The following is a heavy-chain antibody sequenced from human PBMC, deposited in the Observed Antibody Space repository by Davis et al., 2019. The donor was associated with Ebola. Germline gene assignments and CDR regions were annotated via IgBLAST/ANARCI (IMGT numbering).Heavy chain of an antibody. V-gene: IGHV1-2*02. D-gene: IGHD3-3*01. CDR1: GYTFTGYY. Sequence: ASVKVSCKASGYTFTGYYMHWVRQAPGQGLEWMGWINPNSGGTNYAQKFQGRVTMTRDTSISTAYMELSSLRSEDTAVYYCARSYDFWSGYYRRYNYYMDVWGKGTTVTVSS. J-gene: IGHJ6*03. CDR3: ARSYDFWSGYYRRYNYYMDV. CDR2: INPNSGGT.